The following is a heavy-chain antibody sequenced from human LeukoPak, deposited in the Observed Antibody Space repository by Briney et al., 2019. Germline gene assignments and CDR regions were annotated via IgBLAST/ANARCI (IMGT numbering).Heavy chain of an antibody. J-gene: IGHJ4*02. Sequence: GGSLTLSCAAASGFTSSSFWMHWVRQAPGKGLEWVSRINHNGTTTVYADFVKGRFTVFRDNTKNTLYLQMNSLRADDTAVYYCARLGYCTDGSCFHLDYWGQGTLVTVST. D-gene: IGHD2-15*01. CDR3: ARLGYCTDGSCFHLDY. V-gene: IGHV3-74*01. CDR1: GFTSSSFW. CDR2: INHNGTTT.